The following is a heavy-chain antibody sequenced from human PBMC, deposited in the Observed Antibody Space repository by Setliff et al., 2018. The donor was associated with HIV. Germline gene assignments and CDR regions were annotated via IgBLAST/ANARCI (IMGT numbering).Heavy chain of an antibody. CDR2: IKSKTDGGTI. CDR1: GFTFSNAW. CDR3: TTDGIVVVPAAMPGDYYYGMDV. D-gene: IGHD2-2*01. V-gene: IGHV3-15*01. J-gene: IGHJ6*02. Sequence: PGGSLRLSCAASGFTFSNAWMSWVRQAPGKALEWVGRIKSKTDGGTIDYAAPLKGRFTISRDDSKNTRYLQMNSLKTEDTAVYYCTTDGIVVVPAAMPGDYYYGMDVWGQGTTVTVSS.